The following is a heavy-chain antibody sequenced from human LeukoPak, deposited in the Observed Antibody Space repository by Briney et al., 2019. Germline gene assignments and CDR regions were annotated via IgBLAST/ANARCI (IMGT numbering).Heavy chain of an antibody. Sequence: PSETLSLTCSVPSDSINYYYWNWIRQPPGKELEWIAYTHYTGNTKSNPSLKSRVPTSVDTSKSQFSLKLSSVTAADTAVYYCAKWSSTLKAFDFWGQGILAIVSS. CDR2: THYTGNT. CDR3: AKWSSTLKAFDF. J-gene: IGHJ4*02. V-gene: IGHV4-59*08. D-gene: IGHD2-8*01. CDR1: SDSINYYY.